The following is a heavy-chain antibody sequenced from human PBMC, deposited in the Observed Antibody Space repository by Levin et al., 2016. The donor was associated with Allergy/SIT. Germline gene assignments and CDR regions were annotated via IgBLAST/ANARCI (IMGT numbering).Heavy chain of an antibody. J-gene: IGHJ3*02. CDR2: IYHRGNT. V-gene: IGHV4-39*01. CDR3: AIGYCSTTNCYAADAFDI. D-gene: IGHD2-2*01. CDR1: GGSISSSSYY. Sequence: SETLSLTCTVSGGSISSSSYYWGWIRQPPGKGLEWIGSIYHRGNTHYNPSLKSRLTMSVDTSKNQVSLRLTSVTAADTAVYYCAIGYCSTTNCYAADAFDIWGQGTKVTVSS.